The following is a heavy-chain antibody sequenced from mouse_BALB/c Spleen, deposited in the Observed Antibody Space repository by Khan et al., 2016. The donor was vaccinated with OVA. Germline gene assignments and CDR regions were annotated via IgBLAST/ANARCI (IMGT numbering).Heavy chain of an antibody. J-gene: IGHJ3*01. V-gene: IGHV1-4*01. CDR1: GYTFTSYT. CDR3: ARLTPYGYDAWFAY. CDR2: INPSSGYT. D-gene: IGHD2-2*01. Sequence: QVQLQQSGAELARPGASVKMSCKAAGYTFTSYTMHWVKQRPGQGLEWIGYINPSSGYTNYNQKFKDKATLTADKSSSTAYMQLSSLTSEDSAVYYCARLTPYGYDAWFAYWGQGTLVTVSA.